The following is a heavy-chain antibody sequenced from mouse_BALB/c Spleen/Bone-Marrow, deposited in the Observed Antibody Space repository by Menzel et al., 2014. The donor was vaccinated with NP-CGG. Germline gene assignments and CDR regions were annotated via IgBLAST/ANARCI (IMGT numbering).Heavy chain of an antibody. J-gene: IGHJ2*01. D-gene: IGHD2-3*01. CDR3: ARGEGWHYFDY. CDR2: ISYDGSN. V-gene: IGHV3-6*02. CDR1: GYSITSGYY. Sequence: ESGPGLVKPSQSLSLTCSVTGYSITSGYYWNWIRQFPGNKLEWMGYISYDGSNNYNPSLKNRISITRDTSKNQFFLKLNSVTTEDTAKYYGARGEGWHYFDYWGQGTTLPVSS.